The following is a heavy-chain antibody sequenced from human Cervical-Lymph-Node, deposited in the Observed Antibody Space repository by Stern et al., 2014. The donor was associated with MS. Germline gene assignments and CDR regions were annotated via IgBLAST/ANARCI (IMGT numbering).Heavy chain of an antibody. D-gene: IGHD2-15*01. Sequence: EVHLVESGAEVKKPGESLKISCKGSGYSFTSYWIGWVRQMPGKGLEWMGIIYPGDSDTRYSPSFQGQVTISADKSISTAYLQWSSLKASDTAMYYCARNRRHCSGGSCYSDYWGQGTLVTVSS. V-gene: IGHV5-51*03. CDR3: ARNRRHCSGGSCYSDY. J-gene: IGHJ4*02. CDR2: IYPGDSDT. CDR1: GYSFTSYW.